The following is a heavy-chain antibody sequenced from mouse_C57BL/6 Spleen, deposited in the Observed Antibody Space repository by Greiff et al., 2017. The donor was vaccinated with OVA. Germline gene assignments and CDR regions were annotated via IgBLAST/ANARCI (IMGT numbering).Heavy chain of an antibody. V-gene: IGHV2-2*01. Sequence: VKLVESGPGLVQPSQSLSITCTVSGFSLTSYGVHWVRQSPGKGLEWLGVIWSGGSTDYNDAFISRLSISKDNTKGQVFCKMNSLQADDTDIDYCARDYGSSYKWYFDVWGTGTPVTVSS. CDR2: IWSGGST. D-gene: IGHD1-1*01. CDR1: GFSLTSYG. CDR3: ARDYGSSYKWYFDV. J-gene: IGHJ1*03.